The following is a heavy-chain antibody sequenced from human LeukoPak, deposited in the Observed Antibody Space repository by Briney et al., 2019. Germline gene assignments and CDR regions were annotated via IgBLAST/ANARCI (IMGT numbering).Heavy chain of an antibody. Sequence: SSETLSLTCAVYGGSFSGYYWTWIRQPPAKGLEWIGEINHSGSTKYNPSLKSRVTISVDTSKNQFSLRVSSVTAADTAVYYCARGEYSTSDFYYSGMDVWGQGTTVTVSS. CDR2: INHSGST. D-gene: IGHD6-13*01. V-gene: IGHV4-34*01. J-gene: IGHJ6*02. CDR1: GGSFSGYY. CDR3: ARGEYSTSDFYYSGMDV.